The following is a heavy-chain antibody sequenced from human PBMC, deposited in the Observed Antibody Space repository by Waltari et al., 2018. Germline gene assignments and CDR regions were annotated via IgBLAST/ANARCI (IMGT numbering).Heavy chain of an antibody. CDR1: GFTFSSYS. V-gene: IGHV3-21*01. CDR2: ISSSSSYI. D-gene: IGHD3-3*01. Sequence: EVQLVESGGGLVKPGGSLRLSCAASGFTFSSYSMNWVRQAPGKGLEWVSSISSSSSYIYYADSVKGRFTISRDNAKNSLYLQMNSLRAEDTAVYYCARNYDFWSGFNWFDPWGQGTLVTVSS. J-gene: IGHJ5*02. CDR3: ARNYDFWSGFNWFDP.